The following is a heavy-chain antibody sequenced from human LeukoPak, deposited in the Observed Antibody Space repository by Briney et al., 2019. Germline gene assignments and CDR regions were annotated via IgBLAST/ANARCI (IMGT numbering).Heavy chain of an antibody. CDR3: AKRYSSGWSTTRNYMDV. CDR2: IISDGGNT. J-gene: IGHJ6*03. V-gene: IGHV3-23*01. D-gene: IGHD6-19*01. CDR1: GFIFSTYD. Sequence: GGSLRLSCEASGFIFSTYDMSWVRQAPGKGLEWVSLIISDGGNTYYADSVKGRFTVSRDNSKNTLFLQMNSLRVEDTGIYYCAKRYSSGWSTTRNYMDVWGSGTTVTVSS.